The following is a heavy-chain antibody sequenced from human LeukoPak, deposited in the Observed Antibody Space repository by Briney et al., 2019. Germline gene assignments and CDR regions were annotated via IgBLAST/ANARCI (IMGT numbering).Heavy chain of an antibody. CDR1: GFTFSDYY. CDR3: ARDPATIMVVTDMNGFDI. CDR2: ISSSGSYT. J-gene: IGHJ3*02. Sequence: GGSLRLSCAASGFTFSDYYMSWIRQAPGKGLEWVSFISSSGSYTHYADPVNGRSTISRANAKNFLYLQMNSPRTEDTAVYYCARDPATIMVVTDMNGFDIWGQGTLVTVSS. V-gene: IGHV3-11*05. D-gene: IGHD2-21*02.